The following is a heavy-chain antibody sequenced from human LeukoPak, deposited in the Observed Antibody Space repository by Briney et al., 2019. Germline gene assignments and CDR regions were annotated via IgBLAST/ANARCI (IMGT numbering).Heavy chain of an antibody. Sequence: PGGYLRLYCAASGFTFSSYSMNWVRQAPGQGLEWVSYISSSSSYIYYADSVKGRFTISRDNAKNSLYLQMNSLRAEDTAVYYCARESRVGGDAFDIWGQGTMVTVSS. CDR1: GFTFSSYS. J-gene: IGHJ3*02. D-gene: IGHD1-26*01. CDR2: ISSSSSYI. V-gene: IGHV3-21*01. CDR3: ARESRVGGDAFDI.